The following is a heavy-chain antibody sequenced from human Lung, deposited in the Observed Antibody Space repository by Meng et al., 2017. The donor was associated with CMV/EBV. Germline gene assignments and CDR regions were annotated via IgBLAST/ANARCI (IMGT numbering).Heavy chain of an antibody. Sequence: ASVXVSXKTSGYTFTGYYIHWIRQAPGQGLEWMGWINPDSGVTNYAQKFQGRVTMTRDTSISTAYMELSRLTSDATAVYYCARTYDLKGWYFDFWGRGTLVTVSS. CDR3: ARTYDLKGWYFDF. J-gene: IGHJ2*01. CDR2: INPDSGVT. D-gene: IGHD3-3*01. CDR1: GYTFTGYY. V-gene: IGHV1-2*02.